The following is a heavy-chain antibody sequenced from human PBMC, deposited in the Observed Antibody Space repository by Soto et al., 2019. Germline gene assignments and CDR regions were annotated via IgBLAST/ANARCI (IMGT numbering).Heavy chain of an antibody. J-gene: IGHJ4*02. D-gene: IGHD1-1*01. CDR3: ARGGKNGNSAVFDS. V-gene: IGHV5-51*01. CDR1: GYNFSTFW. Sequence: PGESQKSSCQASGYNFSTFWIAWVRQLHGKGLEWMGLIYPLDSHTTYSPSFQGQVTFSADRSTDTAYLQWSTLKASDSGIYYCARGGKNGNSAVFDSWGQGALVTVSS. CDR2: IYPLDSHT.